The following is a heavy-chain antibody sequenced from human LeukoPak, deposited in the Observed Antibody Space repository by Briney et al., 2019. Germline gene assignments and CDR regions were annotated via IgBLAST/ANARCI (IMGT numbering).Heavy chain of an antibody. Sequence: GGSLRLSCAASGFTFSDYSMIWVRQGPGMGLEWVSALSGSGRTTYYADSVKGRFTISRDNSENTVSLQMSSLRVEDTAVYYCAKEYDGYNPFPDYWGQGTLVTVSS. D-gene: IGHD5-24*01. CDR3: AKEYDGYNPFPDY. CDR2: LSGSGRTT. V-gene: IGHV3-23*01. CDR1: GFTFSDYS. J-gene: IGHJ4*02.